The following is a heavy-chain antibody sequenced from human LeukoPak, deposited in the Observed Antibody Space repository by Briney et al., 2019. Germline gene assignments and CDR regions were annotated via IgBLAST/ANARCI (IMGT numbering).Heavy chain of an antibody. CDR2: ISVYSDDT. CDR1: GYTFTNYA. D-gene: IGHD3-22*01. Sequence: GASVKVSCKASGYTFTNYAISWVRQAPGQGLEWMGWISVYSDDTKSAQNLQARITLTKDTSTSTAYMEVRSLRSDDTAVYYCAREADSSGYFFRPDYWGQGTLVTVSS. CDR3: AREADSSGYFFRPDY. V-gene: IGHV1-18*01. J-gene: IGHJ4*02.